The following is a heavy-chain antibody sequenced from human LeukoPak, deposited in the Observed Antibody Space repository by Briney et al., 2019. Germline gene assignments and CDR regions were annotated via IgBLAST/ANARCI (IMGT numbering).Heavy chain of an antibody. CDR2: IIPIFGTA. Sequence: ASVKVSCKASGGTFSSYAISWVRQAPGQGLEWMGGIIPIFGTANYAQKFQGSVTITADESTSTAYMELSSLRSEDTAVYYCAPSRPQKGFDPWGQGTLVTVSS. CDR3: APSRPQKGFDP. V-gene: IGHV1-69*13. J-gene: IGHJ5*02. CDR1: GGTFSSYA.